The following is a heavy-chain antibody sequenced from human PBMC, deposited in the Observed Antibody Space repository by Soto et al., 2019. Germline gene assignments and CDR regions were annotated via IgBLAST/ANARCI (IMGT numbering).Heavy chain of an antibody. D-gene: IGHD6-6*01. CDR2: IYYSGSA. CDR1: GGAISSGDYY. J-gene: IGHJ6*04. CDR3: ARDEYSSSRYYYYGMDV. V-gene: IGHV4-30-4*01. Sequence: SETLSLTCTVSGGAISSGDYYWSWIRQPPGKGLEWIGYIYYSGSARRYNPSLKSRVTISVDTSKNQFSLKLSSVTAADTAMYYCARDEYSSSRYYYYGMDVWGKGPTVTVSS.